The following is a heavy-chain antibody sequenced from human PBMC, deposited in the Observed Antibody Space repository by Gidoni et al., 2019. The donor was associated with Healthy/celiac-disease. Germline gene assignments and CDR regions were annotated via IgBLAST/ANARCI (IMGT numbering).Heavy chain of an antibody. CDR2: ISVSGGST. V-gene: IGHV3-23*01. J-gene: IGHJ4*02. D-gene: IGHD2-21*01. CDR3: AKGILWWSGCTDY. Sequence: EVQLLESGGGLVQPGGSLRLSWSASGFPFSSYAMSWVRQAPGKGLEWVSAISVSGGSTYYADSVKGRFTISRDNSKNTLYLQMNSLRAEDTAVYYCAKGILWWSGCTDYWGQGTLVTVSS. CDR1: GFPFSSYA.